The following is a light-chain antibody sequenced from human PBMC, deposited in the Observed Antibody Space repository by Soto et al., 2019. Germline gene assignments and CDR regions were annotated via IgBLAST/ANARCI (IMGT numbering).Light chain of an antibody. Sequence: ETMLTQSPGTLSLSPGERATLSCRASPSVTSSYFAWYQQKPGQAPRLLIYSGNNRAAGIPDRFSGSGSGTEFTLTISRLEPADVAVYYCQHYGSSPPWTFGQGTKVEI. CDR2: SGN. CDR3: QHYGSSPPWT. CDR1: PSVTSSY. J-gene: IGKJ1*01. V-gene: IGKV3-20*01.